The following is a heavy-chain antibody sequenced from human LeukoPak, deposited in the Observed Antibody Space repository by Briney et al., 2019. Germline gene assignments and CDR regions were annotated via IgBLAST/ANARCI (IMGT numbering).Heavy chain of an antibody. Sequence: SVKVSCKASGFTFTSYGISWVRQAPGHGLEWMGWISAYNGNTNYAQKLQGRVTMTTDTSTSTSYMHLRSLRSDDTAVYYCARELGTYYDFWSGYYTGPSGMVVWGQKTTVSVS. CDR3: ARELGTYYDFWSGYYTGPSGMVV. CDR1: GFTFTSYG. D-gene: IGHD3-3*01. J-gene: IGHJ6*02. V-gene: IGHV1-18*01. CDR2: ISAYNGNT.